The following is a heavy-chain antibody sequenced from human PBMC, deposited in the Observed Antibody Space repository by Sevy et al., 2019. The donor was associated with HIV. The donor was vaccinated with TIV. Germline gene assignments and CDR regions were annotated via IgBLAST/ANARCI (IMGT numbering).Heavy chain of an antibody. J-gene: IGHJ4*02. Sequence: GGSLRLSCAASGFTFSSYAMHWVRQAPGKGLEWVAVISYDGSNKYYADSVKGRFTISRDNSKNTLYLQMNSLRAEDKAVYYCARDQEEDFWSGYYTTYGRYFDYWGQGTLVTVSS. CDR2: ISYDGSNK. V-gene: IGHV3-30-3*01. D-gene: IGHD3-3*01. CDR3: ARDQEEDFWSGYYTTYGRYFDY. CDR1: GFTFSSYA.